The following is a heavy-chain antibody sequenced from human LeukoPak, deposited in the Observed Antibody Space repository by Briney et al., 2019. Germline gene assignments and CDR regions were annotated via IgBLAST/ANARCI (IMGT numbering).Heavy chain of an antibody. Sequence: GESLKISCAASGFTFDDYAMHWVRQAPGKGLEWVSLINGDGSNSYYADSVKGRFTISRDNSKNSLYLQMSSLSTADTAFYYCAKDREDSNSFFDYWGQGTLVTVSS. D-gene: IGHD4-11*01. CDR3: AKDREDSNSFFDY. V-gene: IGHV3-43*02. CDR1: GFTFDDYA. J-gene: IGHJ4*02. CDR2: INGDGSNS.